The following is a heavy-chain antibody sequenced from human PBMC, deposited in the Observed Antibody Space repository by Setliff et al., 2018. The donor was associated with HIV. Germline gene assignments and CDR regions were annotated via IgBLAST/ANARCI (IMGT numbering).Heavy chain of an antibody. CDR3: ARDSDYYDSSGRHIRLFDY. D-gene: IGHD3-22*01. CDR1: GGSLGGYY. Sequence: PSETLSLTCAVHGGSLGGYYCTWIRQPPGKGLEWIGYIYYSGSTNYNPSLKSRVTISVDTSKNQFSLKLSSVTATDTAVYYCARDSDYYDSSGRHIRLFDYWGQGTLVTVSS. CDR2: IYYSGST. J-gene: IGHJ4*02. V-gene: IGHV4-59*01.